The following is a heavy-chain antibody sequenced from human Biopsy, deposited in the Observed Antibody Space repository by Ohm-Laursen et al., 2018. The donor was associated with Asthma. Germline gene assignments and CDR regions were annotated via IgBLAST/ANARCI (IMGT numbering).Heavy chain of an antibody. CDR2: ISVYNGNT. J-gene: IGHJ6*02. V-gene: IGHV1-18*01. Sequence: SVKVSCKPSGYTFNSAGITWVRQAPGQGLEWMGWISVYNGNTKVAQKLQDRVTMITGTSTSAAYMELRSLRSDDTAVYFCARAVDYSHYYGIDVWGQGTTVTVS. D-gene: IGHD3-10*01. CDR1: GYTFNSAG. CDR3: ARAVDYSHYYGIDV.